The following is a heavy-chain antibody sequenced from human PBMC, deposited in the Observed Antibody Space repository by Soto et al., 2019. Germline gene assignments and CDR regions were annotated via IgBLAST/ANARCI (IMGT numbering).Heavy chain of an antibody. CDR1: GYIFVNYG. D-gene: IGHD3-16*01. J-gene: IGHJ6*02. CDR2: ISPYTGNT. Sequence: QVQLVQSGDEVKKPGASVKVSCKASGYIFVNYGIAWVRQARGQGLEWMGWISPYTGNTHSATKVQGRLTMTTDTSTSTAYMDLGSLTSDDTAVYYCVMVDNYVTPTPQDVWGQGTTVPVSS. CDR3: VMVDNYVTPTPQDV. V-gene: IGHV1-18*01.